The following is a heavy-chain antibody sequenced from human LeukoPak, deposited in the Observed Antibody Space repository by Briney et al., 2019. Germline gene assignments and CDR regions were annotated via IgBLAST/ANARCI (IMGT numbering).Heavy chain of an antibody. CDR1: GGSISSGSYY. CDR2: IYTSGST. J-gene: IGHJ3*02. V-gene: IGHV4-61*02. CDR3: ARAPRRSLDAFDI. Sequence: PSQTLSLTCTVSGGSISSGSYYWSWIRQPAGKGLEWIGRIYTSGSTNYNPSLKSRVTISVDTSKNQFSLKLSSVTAADTAVYYCARAPRRSLDAFDIWGQGTMVTVSS.